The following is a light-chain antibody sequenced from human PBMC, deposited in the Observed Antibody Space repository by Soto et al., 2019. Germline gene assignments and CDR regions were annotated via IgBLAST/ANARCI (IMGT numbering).Light chain of an antibody. CDR1: SSDIGAYNY. J-gene: IGLJ1*01. V-gene: IGLV2-14*01. CDR2: GVS. Sequence: QSVLTQPASVSGSPGQSITISCTGSSSDIGAYNYVSWFQQYPGKAHKLIISGVSNRPSGVSNRFSGSKSGTAASLTISGLQTEDEADYFCFSFTTDWTHVFGTGTKVTVL. CDR3: FSFTTDWTHV.